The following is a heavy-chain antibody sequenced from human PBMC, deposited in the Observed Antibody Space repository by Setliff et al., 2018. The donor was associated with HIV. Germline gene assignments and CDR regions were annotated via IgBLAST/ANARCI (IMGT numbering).Heavy chain of an antibody. CDR3: ARCRGTLYYFDY. CDR2: LNPNSGGT. Sequence: ASVKVSCKASGYTFSDYYLHWVRQAPGQGLEWMGWLNPNSGGTNYAQTFQGRVTMTRDTSISTAYMELSRLRSDDTAVYYCARCRGTLYYFDYWGQGTLVTVSS. J-gene: IGHJ4*02. D-gene: IGHD1-1*01. CDR1: GYTFSDYY. V-gene: IGHV1-2*02.